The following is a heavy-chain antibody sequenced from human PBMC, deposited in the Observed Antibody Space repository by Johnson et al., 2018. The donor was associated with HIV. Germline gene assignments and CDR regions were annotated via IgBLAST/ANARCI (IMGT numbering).Heavy chain of an antibody. CDR3: ARDQGLIVTDAFDI. J-gene: IGHJ3*02. D-gene: IGHD1-26*01. CDR1: GFTFSSYA. V-gene: IGHV3-30*04. Sequence: QMLLVESGGGVVQPGRSLRLSCAASGFTFSSYAMHWVRQAPGKGLEWVAVISYDGSNKYYADSVKGRFTISRDNSKNTLFLHMNSLRAEDTAVYYCARDQGLIVTDAFDIWGQGTMVTVSS. CDR2: ISYDGSNK.